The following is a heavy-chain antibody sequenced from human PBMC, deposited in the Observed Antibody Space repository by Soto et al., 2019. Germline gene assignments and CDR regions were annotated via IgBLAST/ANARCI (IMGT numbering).Heavy chain of an antibody. D-gene: IGHD2-8*01. CDR2: ISGSAGST. J-gene: IGHJ1*01. V-gene: IGHV3-23*01. Sequence: GGSLRLSCAASGFTFSSYAMSWVRLAPGKGLEWVSAISGSAGSTYYADSVKGRFTISGDNPKNALYLQMNGLRAEDTAVYYCAKPLLRYCTTGVCFPYLPHRGRGTLVTVAS. CDR1: GFTFSSYA. CDR3: AKPLLRYCTTGVCFPYLPH.